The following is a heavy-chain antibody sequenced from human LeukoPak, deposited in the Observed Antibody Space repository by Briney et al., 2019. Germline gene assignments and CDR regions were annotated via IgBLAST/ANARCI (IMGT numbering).Heavy chain of an antibody. V-gene: IGHV3-21*01. Sequence: PGGSLRLSCAASGFTFSSYSMNWVRQAPGKGLEWVSSISSSSSYIYYADSVKGRFTISRDNAKNSLYLQMNSLRAEDTAVYYCARVHGSKGPGYFDYWGQGTLVTVSS. CDR1: GFTFSSYS. CDR3: ARVHGSKGPGYFDY. D-gene: IGHD1-26*01. CDR2: ISSSSSYI. J-gene: IGHJ4*02.